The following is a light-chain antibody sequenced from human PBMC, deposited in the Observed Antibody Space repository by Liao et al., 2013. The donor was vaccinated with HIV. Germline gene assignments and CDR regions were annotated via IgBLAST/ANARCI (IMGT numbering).Light chain of an antibody. Sequence: SYELTQPPSVSVSPGQTATITCSGDKLGDRYACWYQQKTGQSPVLVIYQDNKRPSGIPERFSGSNSGNTATLTISGTQPTDEADYYCQAWDRNTAIFGGGTKLTVL. CDR1: KLGDRY. J-gene: IGLJ2*01. CDR2: QDN. CDR3: QAWDRNTAI. V-gene: IGLV3-1*01.